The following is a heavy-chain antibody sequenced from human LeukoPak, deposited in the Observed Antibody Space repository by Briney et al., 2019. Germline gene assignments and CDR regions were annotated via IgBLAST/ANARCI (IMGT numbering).Heavy chain of an antibody. CDR1: GYTLTELS. Sequence: ASVKVSCKVSGYTLTELSMHWVRQATGQGLEWMGLMDPKTGSTGYAPKFKGRVTMTRDTSTSTAYLELSSLTSEDTAVYYCHVVRGVDPVDYWGQGTLVTVSS. D-gene: IGHD3-10*01. CDR2: MDPKTGST. CDR3: HVVRGVDPVDY. V-gene: IGHV1-8*01. J-gene: IGHJ4*02.